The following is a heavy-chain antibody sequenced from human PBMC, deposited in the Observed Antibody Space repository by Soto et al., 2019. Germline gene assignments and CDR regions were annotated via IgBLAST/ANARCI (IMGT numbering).Heavy chain of an antibody. V-gene: IGHV3-23*01. CDR2: IIGGNGDT. Sequence: GGSLRLSCAASGFTVSSNYMRWVRQAPGKGLEWVSGIIGGNGDTFSADSVTGRFTISRDISKSTLYLQMNGLRVEDTAIYYCAKDKEPDGAWDIDYWGHGTLVTVSS. D-gene: IGHD4-17*01. CDR1: GFTVSSNY. CDR3: AKDKEPDGAWDIDY. J-gene: IGHJ4*01.